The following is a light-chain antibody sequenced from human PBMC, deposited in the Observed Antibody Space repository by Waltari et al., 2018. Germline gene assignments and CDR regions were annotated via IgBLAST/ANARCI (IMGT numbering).Light chain of an antibody. CDR3: QQRSNWPPPT. CDR2: DAS. Sequence: EIVLKQSPATLSLSPGERATLSCRASQSVSSYLAWYQQKPGQAPRLLIYDASNRATGIPARFSGSGSGTDFTLTISSLEPEDFAVYYCQQRSNWPPPTFGQGTKVEIK. V-gene: IGKV3-11*01. CDR1: QSVSSY. J-gene: IGKJ1*01.